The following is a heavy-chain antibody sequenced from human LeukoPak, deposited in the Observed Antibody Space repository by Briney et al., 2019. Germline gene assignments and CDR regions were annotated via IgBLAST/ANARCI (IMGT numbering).Heavy chain of an antibody. CDR1: GYTFTGYY. V-gene: IGHV1-18*04. Sequence: GASVKVSCKASGYTFTGYYMHWVRQAPGQGLEWMGWISAYNGNTNYAQKLQGRVTMTTDTSTSTAYMELRSLRSDDTAVYYCARDSLAYCGGDCYSPNWFDPWGQGTLVTVSS. CDR2: ISAYNGNT. D-gene: IGHD2-21*02. J-gene: IGHJ5*02. CDR3: ARDSLAYCGGDCYSPNWFDP.